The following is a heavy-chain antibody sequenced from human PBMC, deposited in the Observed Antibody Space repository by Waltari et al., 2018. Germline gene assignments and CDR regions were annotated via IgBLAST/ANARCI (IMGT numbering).Heavy chain of an antibody. CDR2: INPNSGGT. J-gene: IGHJ4*02. CDR3: ARDSPYGSGRAPGPYFDY. D-gene: IGHD3-10*01. V-gene: IGHV1-2*02. CDR1: GYTFTGYY. Sequence: QVQLVQSGAEVKKPGASVKVSCKASGYTFTGYYMHWVRQAPGQGLEWMGWINPNSGGTNYAQKFQGRVTMTRDTSISTAYMELSRLRSDDTAVYYCARDSPYGSGRAPGPYFDYWGQGTLVTVSS.